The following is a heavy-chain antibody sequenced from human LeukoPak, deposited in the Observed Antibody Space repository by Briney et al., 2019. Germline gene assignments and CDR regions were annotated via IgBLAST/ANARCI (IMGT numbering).Heavy chain of an antibody. CDR1: GGSISSSSYY. CDR3: AREVGATRNYFGY. V-gene: IGHV4-39*07. CDR2: IYYSGST. Sequence: SETLSLTCTVSGGSISSSSYYWGWIRQPPGKGLEWIGSIYYSGSTYYNPSLKSRVTISVDTSKNQFSLKLSSVTAADTAVYYCAREVGATRNYFGYWGQGTLVTVSS. D-gene: IGHD1-26*01. J-gene: IGHJ4*02.